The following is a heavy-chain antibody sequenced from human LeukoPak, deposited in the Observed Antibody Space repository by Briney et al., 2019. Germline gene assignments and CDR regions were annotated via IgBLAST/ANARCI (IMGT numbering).Heavy chain of an antibody. CDR1: GFSFSNFG. CDR2: ISYDGSNK. CDR3: ATQDGYDNSGHYGY. Sequence: GRSLRLSCAASGFSFSNFGMHWVRQAPGKGLEWVAVISYDGSNKYFADSVKGRFTISRDNSMNTLYLQMNSLRAEDTAVYYCATQDGYDNSGHYGYWGQGTLVTVSS. J-gene: IGHJ4*02. V-gene: IGHV3-30*03. D-gene: IGHD3-22*01.